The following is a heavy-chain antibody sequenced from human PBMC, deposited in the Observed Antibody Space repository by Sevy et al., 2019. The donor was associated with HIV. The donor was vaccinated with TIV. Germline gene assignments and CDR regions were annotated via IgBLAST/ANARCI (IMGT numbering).Heavy chain of an antibody. V-gene: IGHV3-49*03. J-gene: IGHJ4*02. Sequence: GGSLRLSCKASGFTFGDYGMSWFRQAPGKGLEWVGFIRSKPYGETTEYAASVKGRFTISRDDSKSIAYVQMNSVKTEDTALYYCARGSGSSVRGIIIAPDYWGQGTLVTVSS. CDR2: IRSKPYGETT. CDR1: GFTFGDYG. CDR3: ARGSGSSVRGIIIAPDY. D-gene: IGHD3-10*02.